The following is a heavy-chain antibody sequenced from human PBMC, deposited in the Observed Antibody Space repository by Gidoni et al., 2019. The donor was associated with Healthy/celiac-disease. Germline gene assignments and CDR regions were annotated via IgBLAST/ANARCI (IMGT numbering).Heavy chain of an antibody. CDR3: VKDPSGGSQNSAFDY. D-gene: IGHD1-26*01. Sequence: EVQLVESGGGLVQPGGSRRLTCTASGFTFSRYAMHWVRQAPGKGLEYVSAISVNGGSTYYADSVKGRFTISRDNSKNTLYLQMSSLRAEDTAVYYCVKDPSGGSQNSAFDYCGQGTLVTFSS. CDR2: ISVNGGST. J-gene: IGHJ4*02. CDR1: GFTFSRYA. V-gene: IGHV3-64D*06.